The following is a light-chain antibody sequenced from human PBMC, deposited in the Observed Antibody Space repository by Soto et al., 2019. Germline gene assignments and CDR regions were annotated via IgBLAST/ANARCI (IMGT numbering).Light chain of an antibody. J-gene: IGKJ5*01. V-gene: IGKV1-39*01. CDR2: DAS. CDR3: QQSYSTPT. Sequence: DIHMTQSPSSLSASVGDIVTITCRASQSISSYLNWYQQKPGKAPKLLIYDASSLQSGVQSRFSGSGSGTDFTLTIRSLQPEDFATYYCQQSYSTPTFGQGTRLEIK. CDR1: QSISSY.